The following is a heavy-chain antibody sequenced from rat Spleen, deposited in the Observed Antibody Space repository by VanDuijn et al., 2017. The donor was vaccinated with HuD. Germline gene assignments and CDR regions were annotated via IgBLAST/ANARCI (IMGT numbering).Heavy chain of an antibody. J-gene: IGHJ4*01. Sequence: QVQLKESGPGLVQPSQTLSLTCTVSGFSLTSNSVNWVRQPPGKGLEWMGAIWSGGSTDYNSALKSRLSISRDTSKSQVFLKMNSLQTEDTAIYFCTRSPTVAGVMDAWGQGASVTVSS. V-gene: IGHV2-1*01. D-gene: IGHD1-3*01. CDR1: GFSLTSNS. CDR3: TRSPTVAGVMDA. CDR2: IWSGGST.